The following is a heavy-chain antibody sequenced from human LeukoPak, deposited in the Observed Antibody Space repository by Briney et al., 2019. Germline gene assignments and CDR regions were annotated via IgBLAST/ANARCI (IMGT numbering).Heavy chain of an antibody. CDR3: ARIRVGGYYSHAFDI. CDR2: IYYSGNT. Sequence: SETLSLTCTVSGGSIGSSSYYWGWIRQPPGKGLEWIASIYYSGNTYYNPSLKSRVTISVDPSKSQFSLKLSSVTAADTAVYYCARIRVGGYYSHAFDIWGQGTMVTVSS. V-gene: IGHV4-39*01. CDR1: GGSIGSSSYY. J-gene: IGHJ3*02. D-gene: IGHD3-22*01.